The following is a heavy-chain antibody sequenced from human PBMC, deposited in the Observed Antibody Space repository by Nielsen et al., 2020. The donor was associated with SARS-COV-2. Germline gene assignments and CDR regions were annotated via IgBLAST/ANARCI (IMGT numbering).Heavy chain of an antibody. CDR2: IYYSGST. D-gene: IGHD1-26*01. CDR1: GGSVSSGSYY. J-gene: IGHJ6*02. Sequence: SETLSLTCTVSGGSVSSGSYYWSWIRQPPGKGLEWIGYIYYSGSTNYNPSLKSRVTISVDTSKNQFSLKLSSVTAADTAVYYCARGYVGSPTSAYYYYGMDVWGQGTTVTVSS. V-gene: IGHV4-61*01. CDR3: ARGYVGSPTSAYYYYGMDV.